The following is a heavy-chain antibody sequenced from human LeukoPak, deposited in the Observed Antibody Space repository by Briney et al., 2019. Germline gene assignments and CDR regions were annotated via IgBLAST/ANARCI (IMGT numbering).Heavy chain of an antibody. CDR2: IYHSGST. D-gene: IGHD6-6*01. CDR1: GYSISSGYY. J-gene: IGHJ4*02. V-gene: IGHV4-38-2*02. CDR3: ARVVPSLDSSLSLIDY. Sequence: SETLSLTCTVSGYSISSGYYWGWIRQPPGKGLEWIGSIYHSGSTYYNPSLKSRVTISVDTSKNQFSLKLSSVTAADTAVYYCARVVPSLDSSLSLIDYWGQGTLATVSS.